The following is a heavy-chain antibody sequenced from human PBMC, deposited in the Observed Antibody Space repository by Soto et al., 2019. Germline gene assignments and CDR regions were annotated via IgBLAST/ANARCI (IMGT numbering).Heavy chain of an antibody. CDR2: IYRTGST. V-gene: IGHV4-4*02. D-gene: IGHD1-7*01. J-gene: IGHJ4*02. Sequence: SETLSLTCAVSGGSFTSNNWWTWVRQPPGQGLEWIREIYRTGSTNYNPSLKSRVTISLDKSENQFSLKVTSLTAADTAVYYCASRDPGTSFDYWGQGTLVTVSS. CDR1: GGSFTSNNW. CDR3: ASRDPGTSFDY.